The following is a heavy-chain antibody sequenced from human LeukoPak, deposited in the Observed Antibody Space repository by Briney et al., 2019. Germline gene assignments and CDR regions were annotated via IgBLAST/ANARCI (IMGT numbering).Heavy chain of an antibody. CDR2: IWYDGSNK. CDR1: GFTFSSYG. Sequence: GRSLRLSCAASGFTFSSYGMHWVRQAPGKGLEWVAVIWYDGSNKYYADSVKGRFTISRDNSKNTLYLQMNSLRAEDTAVYYCARDYVLLRYYYYYMDVWGKGTTVTVSS. J-gene: IGHJ6*03. V-gene: IGHV3-33*01. D-gene: IGHD3-16*01. CDR3: ARDYVLLRYYYYYMDV.